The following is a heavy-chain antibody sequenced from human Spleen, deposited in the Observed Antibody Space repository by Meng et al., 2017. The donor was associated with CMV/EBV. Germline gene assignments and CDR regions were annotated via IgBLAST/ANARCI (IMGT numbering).Heavy chain of an antibody. CDR3: AKEQYPDWFDP. V-gene: IGHV3-23*01. CDR2: ISGSGGST. D-gene: IGHD4-11*01. CDR1: GFTFSSFT. Sequence: GGSLRLSCAASGFTFSSFTMNWVRQAPGKGLEWVSAISGSGGSTYYADSVKGRFTISRDNAKNTLYLQMNSLRAEDTAVYYCAKEQYPDWFDPWGQGTLVTVSS. J-gene: IGHJ5*02.